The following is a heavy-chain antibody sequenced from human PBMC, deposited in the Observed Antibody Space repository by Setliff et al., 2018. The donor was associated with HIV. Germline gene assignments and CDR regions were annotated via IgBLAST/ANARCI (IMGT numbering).Heavy chain of an antibody. Sequence: SETLSLTCTVSGGSISSVGYYWNRIRQYPVKGLEWIGHIYYNGRTLFNPALGTRLNMSVDTSENQFSLHLNSVTAADTAVYYCVRERRRSPLSYGLDVWGQGTTVTVSS. CDR1: GGSISSVGYY. CDR2: IYYNGRT. CDR3: VRERRRSPLSYGLDV. J-gene: IGHJ6*02. V-gene: IGHV4-31*03.